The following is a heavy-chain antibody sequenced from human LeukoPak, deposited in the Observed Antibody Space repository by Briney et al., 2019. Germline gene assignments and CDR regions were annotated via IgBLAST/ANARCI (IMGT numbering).Heavy chain of an antibody. D-gene: IGHD1-26*01. CDR1: GFTFSSYW. Sequence: HPGGSLRLSCAASGFTFSSYWMHWVRHAPGKGLVWVSRINTDGSSTSYADSVKGRFTISRDNAKNTLYLQMNSLRAEDTAVYYCASGSYSFDYWGQGTLVTVSS. V-gene: IGHV3-74*01. CDR3: ASGSYSFDY. CDR2: INTDGSST. J-gene: IGHJ4*02.